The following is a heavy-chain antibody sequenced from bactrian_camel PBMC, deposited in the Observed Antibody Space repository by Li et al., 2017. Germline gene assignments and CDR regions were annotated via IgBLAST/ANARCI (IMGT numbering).Heavy chain of an antibody. V-gene: IGHV3S53*01. CDR3: ASDGWWLLPEYNY. CDR1: QYPYNPYS. CDR2: IDTYGRT. D-gene: IGHD2*01. Sequence: HVQLVESGGGLVQPGGSLRFSRTASQYPYNPYSMGWFRQAPGKQREGVACIDTYGRTNYADSVKGRFTISRDNAANTVYLQMNSLKPEDTGMYYCASDGWWLLPEYNYWGQGTQVTVS. J-gene: IGHJ4*01.